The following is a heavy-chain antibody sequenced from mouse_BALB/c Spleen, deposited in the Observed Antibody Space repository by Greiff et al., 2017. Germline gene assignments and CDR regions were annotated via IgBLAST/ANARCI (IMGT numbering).Heavy chain of an antibody. V-gene: IGHV1-18*01. Sequence: EVQLQQSGPELVKPGASMKISCKASGYSFTGYTMNWVKQSHGKNLEWIGLINPYNGGTSYNQKFKGKATLTVDKSSSTAYMELLSLTSEDSAVYYCARLRYYDGSIPYAMDYWGQGTSVTVSS. CDR3: ARLRYYDGSIPYAMDY. J-gene: IGHJ4*01. CDR1: GYSFTGYT. D-gene: IGHD1-1*01. CDR2: INPYNGGT.